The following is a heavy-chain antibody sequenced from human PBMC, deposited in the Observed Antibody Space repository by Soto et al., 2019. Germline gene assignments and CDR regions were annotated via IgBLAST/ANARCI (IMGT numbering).Heavy chain of an antibody. CDR3: ARGESDAFDI. Sequence: QLQLQESGPGLVKPSETLSLTCTVSGGSISSSSYYWGWIRQPPGKGLEWIGSIYYSGSTYYNPSLKSRVTIAVDTSKNQFSLKLSSVTAADTAVYYCARGESDAFDIWGQGTMVTVSS. D-gene: IGHD3-16*01. CDR1: GGSISSSSYY. V-gene: IGHV4-39*01. J-gene: IGHJ3*02. CDR2: IYYSGST.